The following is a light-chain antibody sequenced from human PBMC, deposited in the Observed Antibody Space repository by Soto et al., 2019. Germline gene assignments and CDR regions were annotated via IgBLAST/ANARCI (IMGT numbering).Light chain of an antibody. V-gene: IGKV3-20*01. J-gene: IGKJ4*01. CDR2: GAS. CDR1: QSVSNSY. Sequence: EIVLTQSPGTLSLSPGERATLSCMASQSVSNSYLAWYQQKPGQAPRLLIYGASSRATGIPDRFSGSGSGTDFTLTISRLEPEDFAVYYCQQYGSSPGLTFGGGTKVDIK. CDR3: QQYGSSPGLT.